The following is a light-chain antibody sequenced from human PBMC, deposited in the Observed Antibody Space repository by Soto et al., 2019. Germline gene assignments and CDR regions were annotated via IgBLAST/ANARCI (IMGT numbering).Light chain of an antibody. CDR2: DAS. CDR3: QHRSSRPPVT. CDR1: QSVSTY. V-gene: IGKV3-11*01. Sequence: EIVLTQSPATLSLSPGERATLSCRASQSVSTYVAWYQQKTGQAPRLVIYDASNRATGIPGRFSGSGSGTDVTHNISNLEPEDFEVYYCQHRSSRPPVTFGQGTKVEIK. J-gene: IGKJ1*01.